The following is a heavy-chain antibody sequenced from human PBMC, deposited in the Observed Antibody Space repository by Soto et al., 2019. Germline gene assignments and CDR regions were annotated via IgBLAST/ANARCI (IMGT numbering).Heavy chain of an antibody. CDR1: GGSMTTYH. V-gene: IGHV4-4*07. CDR3: AGALADGSGYTDH. Sequence: LSLTCSVSGGSMTTYHWSWIRQLAGKGLGWIGRIYASGSTSYNPSLKSRVTMSIDTSKNQFSLKLRSMTAADTAMYYCAGALADGSGYTDHWGQGTLVTVSS. CDR2: IYASGST. D-gene: IGHD2-15*01. J-gene: IGHJ4*02.